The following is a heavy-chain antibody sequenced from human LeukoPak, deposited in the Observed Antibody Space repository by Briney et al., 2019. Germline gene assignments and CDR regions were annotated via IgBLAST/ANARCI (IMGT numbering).Heavy chain of an antibody. CDR3: ARNYYDFWSGYYTDYYYGMDV. V-gene: IGHV4-59*01. Sequence: PSETLSLTCTVSGGSISSYYWSWIRQPPGNGLEWIGYIYYSGSTNYNPSLKSRVTISVDTSKNQFSLKLSSVTAADTAVYYCARNYYDFWSGYYTDYYYGMDVWGQGTTVTVSS. CDR2: IYYSGST. D-gene: IGHD3-3*01. J-gene: IGHJ6*02. CDR1: GGSISSYY.